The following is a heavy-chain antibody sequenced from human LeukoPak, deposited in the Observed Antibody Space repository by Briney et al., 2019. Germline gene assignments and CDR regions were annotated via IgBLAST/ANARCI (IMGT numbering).Heavy chain of an antibody. D-gene: IGHD2-21*01. V-gene: IGHV4-39*01. CDR3: ARRVIGGRNFDY. Sequence: SETLSLTCTVSGGSISSSSYYWGWIRQPPGKGLEWIGSIYYSGSTYYNPSLKSRVTISVDTSKNQFSLKLSSVTAADTAVYYCARRVIGGRNFDYWGQGTLVTVSS. J-gene: IGHJ4*02. CDR1: GGSISSSSYY. CDR2: IYYSGST.